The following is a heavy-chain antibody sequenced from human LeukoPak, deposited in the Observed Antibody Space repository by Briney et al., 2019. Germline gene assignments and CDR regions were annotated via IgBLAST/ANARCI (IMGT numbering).Heavy chain of an antibody. J-gene: IGHJ5*02. Sequence: SETLSLTCTVSGGSISSYYWSWIRQPPGKGLEWIGYIYYSGSTNYNPSLKSRVTISVDTSKNQFSLKLSSVTAADTAVYYCARGGTPTSWGNWFDPWSQGTLVTVSS. CDR3: ARGGTPTSWGNWFDP. CDR1: GGSISSYY. V-gene: IGHV4-59*01. CDR2: IYYSGST. D-gene: IGHD1-1*01.